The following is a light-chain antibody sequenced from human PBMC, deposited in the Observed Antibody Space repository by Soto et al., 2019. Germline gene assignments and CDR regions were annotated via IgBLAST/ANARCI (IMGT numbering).Light chain of an antibody. CDR3: QQYGSSPLT. J-gene: IGKJ4*01. CDR1: QTVSNRY. Sequence: ETVLTQSPGTLSLSPGGRATLSCRASQTVSNRYVAWYQHRPGQAPRVLIHAASSRATGIPDRFSGSGSGTEFTLTISRLEPEDFAVYYCQQYGSSPLTFGGGTKVEIK. V-gene: IGKV3-20*01. CDR2: AAS.